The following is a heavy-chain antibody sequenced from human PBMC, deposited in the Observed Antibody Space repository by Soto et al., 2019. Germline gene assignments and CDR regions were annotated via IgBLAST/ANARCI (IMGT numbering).Heavy chain of an antibody. CDR1: GFTFSNYA. CDR3: ARDSVRGKGYCSGGSCYTYYFDY. CDR2: ISYDGSNK. J-gene: IGHJ4*02. V-gene: IGHV3-30-3*01. D-gene: IGHD2-15*01. Sequence: QVQVVESGGGVVQPGRSLRLSCAASGFTFSNYAMHWVRQAPGKGLEGVAVISYDGSNKYYADFVKGRFTMSRDNSKNTLYLQMNSLSPEDTAVYYCARDSVRGKGYCSGGSCYTYYFDYWGQGTLVTVFS.